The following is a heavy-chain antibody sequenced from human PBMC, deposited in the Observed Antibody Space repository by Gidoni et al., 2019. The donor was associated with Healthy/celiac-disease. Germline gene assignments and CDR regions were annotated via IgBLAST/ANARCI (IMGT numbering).Heavy chain of an antibody. J-gene: IGHJ4*02. CDR3: ARDLEGASSGWPLDY. CDR1: DYTFTSYG. V-gene: IGHV1-18*01. Sequence: QVQLVQSGAEVKKPGASVKVSCKASDYTFTSYGISWVRQAPGQGLEWMGWISAYNGHTNYAQKVQGRVTMTTDTSTSTAYMELRSLRSDDTAVYYCARDLEGASSGWPLDYWGQGTLVTVSS. D-gene: IGHD6-19*01. CDR2: ISAYNGHT.